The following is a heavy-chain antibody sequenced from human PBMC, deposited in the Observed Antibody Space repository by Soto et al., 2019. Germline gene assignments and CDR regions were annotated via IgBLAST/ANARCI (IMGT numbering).Heavy chain of an antibody. Sequence: QITLKESGPTLVKPTQTLTLTCTFSGFSLSTSGLGVGWIRQPPGKALEWLALIYWDNAKLYRPSLKSRLTITKDTSKNQVVLTMPKMDPVDTATYYCARTVCTAMSDYWGQGTLVTVSS. V-gene: IGHV2-5*02. CDR1: GFSLSTSGLG. CDR3: ARTVCTAMSDY. CDR2: IYWDNAK. D-gene: IGHD5-18*01. J-gene: IGHJ4*02.